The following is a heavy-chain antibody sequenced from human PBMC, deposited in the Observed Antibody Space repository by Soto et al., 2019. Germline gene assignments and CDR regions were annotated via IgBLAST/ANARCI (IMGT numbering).Heavy chain of an antibody. CDR1: GFTFSSYS. J-gene: IGHJ3*02. Sequence: GGSLRLSCAASGFTFSSYSMSWVRQAPGKGLEGVSTISGSGGSTYYIGYVKGRCTISRDNSKNTQYLQMNSLRAEDTAVYYCAKDWTAIWGQGTMVTVSS. CDR2: ISGSGGST. CDR3: AKDWTAI. D-gene: IGHD2-21*02. V-gene: IGHV3-23*01.